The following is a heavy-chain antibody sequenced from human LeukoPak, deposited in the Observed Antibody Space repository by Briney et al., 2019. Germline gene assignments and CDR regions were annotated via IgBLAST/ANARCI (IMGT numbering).Heavy chain of an antibody. Sequence: ASVKVSCKASGYTFTSYDINWLRQATGQGLEWMGWMNPNSGNTGYAQKFQGRVTMTRNTSISTAYMELSSLRSEDTAVYYCARVDGYNDYFNFDYWGQGTLVTVSS. D-gene: IGHD5-24*01. V-gene: IGHV1-8*01. CDR1: GYTFTSYD. J-gene: IGHJ4*02. CDR3: ARVDGYNDYFNFDY. CDR2: MNPNSGNT.